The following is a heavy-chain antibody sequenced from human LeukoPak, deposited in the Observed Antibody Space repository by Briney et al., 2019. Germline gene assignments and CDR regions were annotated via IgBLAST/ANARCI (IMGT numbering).Heavy chain of an antibody. J-gene: IGHJ4*02. D-gene: IGHD2-21*01. CDR3: ASPPGDTDY. CDR1: GFTFSDYY. Sequence: TGGSLRLSCAASGFTFSDYYMSWIRQAPGKGLEWVSSISSSSSYIYYADSVKGRFTISRDNAKNSLYLQMNSLRAEDTAVYYCASPPGDTDYWGQGTLVTVSS. V-gene: IGHV3-11*06. CDR2: ISSSSSYI.